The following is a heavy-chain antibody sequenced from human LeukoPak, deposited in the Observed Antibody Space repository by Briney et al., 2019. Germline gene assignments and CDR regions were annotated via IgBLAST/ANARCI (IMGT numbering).Heavy chain of an antibody. J-gene: IGHJ6*03. V-gene: IGHV1-8*03. CDR1: GYTFTSYD. CDR2: MNPNSGNT. CDR3: ARTLVRYLDRHYYMDV. Sequence: ASVKVSCKTSGYTFTSYDINRVRQATGQGLEWMGWMNPNSGNTGYAQKFQGRVTITRNTSISTAYMELSSLRSEDTAVYYCARTLVRYLDRHYYMDVWGKGTTVTVSS. D-gene: IGHD3-3*01.